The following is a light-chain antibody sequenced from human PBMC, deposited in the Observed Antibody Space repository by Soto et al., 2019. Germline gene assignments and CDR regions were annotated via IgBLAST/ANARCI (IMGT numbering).Light chain of an antibody. CDR3: AVWDDSLRGWV. CDR2: TND. V-gene: IGLV1-47*02. CDR1: FSNIGSNY. Sequence: QSVLTQPPSASGTPGQRVTISCSGRFSNIGSNYVYWYQQLPGTAPKLFIFTNDQRTSGVPGRFSGSKSGTSASLAISGLRSEDEADYYCAVWDDSLRGWVFGGGTQLTVL. J-gene: IGLJ3*02.